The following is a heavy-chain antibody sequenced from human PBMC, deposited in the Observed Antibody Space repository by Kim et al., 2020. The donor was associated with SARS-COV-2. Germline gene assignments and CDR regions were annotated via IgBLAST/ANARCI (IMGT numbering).Heavy chain of an antibody. CDR3: ARDRKASGSYSN. CDR2: ISYDGSNK. V-gene: IGHV3-30-3*01. CDR1: GFTFSSYA. D-gene: IGHD1-26*01. Sequence: GGSLRLSCAASGFTFSSYAMHWVRQAPGKGLEWVSFISYDGSNKYYADSVKGRFTISRDNSKNTLYLQMNSLRAEDTAVYYCARDRKASGSYSNWGQGTRVTVSS. J-gene: IGHJ4*02.